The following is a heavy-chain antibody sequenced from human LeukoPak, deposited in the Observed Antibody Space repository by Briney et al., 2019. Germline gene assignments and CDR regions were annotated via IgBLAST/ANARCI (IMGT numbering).Heavy chain of an antibody. CDR3: ASRGLYYYYYMDV. CDR1: GGTFSSYA. J-gene: IGHJ6*03. Sequence: ASVKVSCKASGGTFSSYAISWVRQAPGQGLEWMGWINPNSGGTNYAQKFQGRVTMTRDTSISTAYMELSRLRSDDAAVYYCASRGLYYYYYMDVWGKGTTVTVSS. CDR2: INPNSGGT. V-gene: IGHV1-2*02.